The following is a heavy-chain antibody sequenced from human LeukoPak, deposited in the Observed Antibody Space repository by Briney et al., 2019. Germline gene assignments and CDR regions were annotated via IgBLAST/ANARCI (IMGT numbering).Heavy chain of an antibody. D-gene: IGHD2-2*01. CDR1: GGSISSGGYY. V-gene: IGHV4-31*03. CDR2: IYYSGST. CDR3: ARSDKVVPAVSDFLLNYYYYYGMDV. Sequence: PSQTLSLTCTVSGGSISSGGYYWSWIRQHPGKGLEWIGYIYYSGSTYYNPSLKSRVTISVDTSKNQFSLKLSSVTAADTAVYYCARSDKVVPAVSDFLLNYYYYYGMDVWGQGTTVTVSS. J-gene: IGHJ6*02.